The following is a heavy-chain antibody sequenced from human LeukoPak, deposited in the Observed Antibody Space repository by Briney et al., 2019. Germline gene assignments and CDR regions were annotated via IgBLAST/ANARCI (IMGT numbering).Heavy chain of an antibody. CDR3: AKMGDSGYPGY. Sequence: GGSLRLSCAASGFIFSSYGMYWVRQAPGKGLEWVAVISYDGSNKYYADSVKGRFTISRDNSKNTLYLQMNSLRAEDTAVYYCAKMGDSGYPGYWGQGTLVTVSS. V-gene: IGHV3-33*05. D-gene: IGHD5-12*01. CDR1: GFIFSSYG. CDR2: ISYDGSNK. J-gene: IGHJ4*02.